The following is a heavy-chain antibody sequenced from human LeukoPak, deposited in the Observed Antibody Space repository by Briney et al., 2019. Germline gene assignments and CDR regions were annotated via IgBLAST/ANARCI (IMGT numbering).Heavy chain of an antibody. Sequence: GGSLRLSCASSGFTFSSYVMTWVRQAPGKGLEWVSGISGTGDSTYYADSVKGRFTISRDNSKNTIYLQMNSLRVEDTAVYYYAKGSSAVGGGLHADYWGQGTLVTVSS. V-gene: IGHV3-23*01. CDR1: GFTFSSYV. CDR2: ISGTGDST. CDR3: AKGSSAVGGGLHADY. D-gene: IGHD6-13*01. J-gene: IGHJ4*02.